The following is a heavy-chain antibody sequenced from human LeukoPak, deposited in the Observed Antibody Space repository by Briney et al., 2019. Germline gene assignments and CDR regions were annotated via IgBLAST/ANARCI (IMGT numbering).Heavy chain of an antibody. CDR3: VRYYTRQSWYFDL. CDR1: GFTSSDYY. Sequence: KPGGSLRLSCATSGFTSSDYYMSWIRQAPGKGLEWVSYISSSGSPIYYADSVKGRFTISRDNAKNPLYLQMNSLRAEDTAVYYCVRYYTRQSWYFDLWGRGTLVTVSS. D-gene: IGHD3-10*01. V-gene: IGHV3-11*04. CDR2: ISSSGSPI. J-gene: IGHJ2*01.